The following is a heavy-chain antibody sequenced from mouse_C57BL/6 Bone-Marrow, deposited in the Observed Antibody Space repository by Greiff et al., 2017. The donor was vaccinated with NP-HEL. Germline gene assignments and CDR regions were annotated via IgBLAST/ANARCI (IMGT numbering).Heavy chain of an antibody. V-gene: IGHV1-18*01. J-gene: IGHJ2*01. Sequence: VQLQQSGPELVKPGASVKIPCKASGYTFTDYNMDWVKQSHGKSLEWIGDINPNNGGTIYNQKFKGKATLTVDKSSSTAYMELRSLTSEDTAVYYCARKSSMITTRRYYFDYWGQGTTLTVSS. CDR1: GYTFTDYN. D-gene: IGHD2-4*01. CDR2: INPNNGGT. CDR3: ARKSSMITTRRYYFDY.